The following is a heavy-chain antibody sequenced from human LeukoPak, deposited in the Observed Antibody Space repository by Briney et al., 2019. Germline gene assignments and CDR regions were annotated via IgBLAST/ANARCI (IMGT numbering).Heavy chain of an antibody. CDR3: ARGWDAANWYFDL. V-gene: IGHV4-4*07. CDR1: NDSINSYY. J-gene: IGHJ2*01. CDR2: IYTSGTT. Sequence: SETLSLTXTVSNDSINSYYWGWIRQPVGKGLEWIGRIYTSGTTNYNPSPKSRVSMSVDTSKNQFSLKLSSVTAADTAVYYSARGWDAANWYFDLWGRGTLVTVSS. D-gene: IGHD6-19*01.